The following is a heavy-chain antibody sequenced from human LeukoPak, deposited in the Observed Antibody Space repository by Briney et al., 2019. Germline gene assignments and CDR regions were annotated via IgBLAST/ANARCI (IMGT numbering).Heavy chain of an antibody. CDR1: GYTFTGYY. CDR3: ARIHRDSGSPTWFY. J-gene: IGHJ4*02. Sequence: ASVKVSCKASGYTFTGYYMHWVRQAPGQGLEWMGWINPNSGGTNYAQKFQGRVTMTRDTSISTAYMELSRLRSDDTAVYYCARIHRDSGSPTWFYWGQGTLVTVSS. CDR2: INPNSGGT. D-gene: IGHD3-10*01. V-gene: IGHV1-2*02.